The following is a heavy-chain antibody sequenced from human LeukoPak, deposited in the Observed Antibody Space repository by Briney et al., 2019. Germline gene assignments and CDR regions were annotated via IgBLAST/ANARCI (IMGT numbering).Heavy chain of an antibody. CDR2: IYYSGST. D-gene: IGHD2-21*01. CDR1: GGSISSYY. Sequence: PSETLSLTCTVSGGSISSYYWSWIRQPPGKGLEWIGYIYYSGSTNYNPSLKSRVTISLDTSKNQFSLKLSSVTAADTAVYYCARIAKVDLKYFDYWGQGTLVTVSS. CDR3: ARIAKVDLKYFDY. J-gene: IGHJ4*02. V-gene: IGHV4-59*08.